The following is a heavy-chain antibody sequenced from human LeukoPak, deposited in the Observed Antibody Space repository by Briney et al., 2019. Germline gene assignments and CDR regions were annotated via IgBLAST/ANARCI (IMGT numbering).Heavy chain of an antibody. J-gene: IGHJ5*02. D-gene: IGHD3-22*01. V-gene: IGHV4-31*03. CDR2: VYYSGST. Sequence: SETLSLTCTVSGGSISNGGYYWSWIRQHPGKGLEWIGYVYYSGSTYYNPSLKSRVTISVDTSKDQFSLKLSSVTAADTAVYYCARTDSSGYYADHWGQGTLVTVSS. CDR3: ARTDSSGYYADH. CDR1: GGSISNGGYY.